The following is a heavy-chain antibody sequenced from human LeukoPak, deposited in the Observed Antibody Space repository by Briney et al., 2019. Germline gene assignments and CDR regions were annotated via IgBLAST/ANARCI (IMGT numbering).Heavy chain of an antibody. CDR2: IWYDGSNK. CDR3: ARDPLGTRPGFDY. J-gene: IGHJ4*02. V-gene: IGHV3-33*01. CDR1: GFTFSSYG. D-gene: IGHD1-1*01. Sequence: GGSLRLSCAASGFTFSSYGMHWVRQAPGKGLEWVAVIWYDGSNKYYADSVKGRFTISRDNSKNTLYLQMNSLRAEDTAVYYCARDPLGTRPGFDYWGQGTLVTVSS.